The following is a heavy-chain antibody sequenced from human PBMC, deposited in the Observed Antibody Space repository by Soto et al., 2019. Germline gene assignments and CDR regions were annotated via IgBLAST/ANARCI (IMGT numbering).Heavy chain of an antibody. V-gene: IGHV3-33*01. CDR3: ARDSIPVAGHRPLYFDY. Sequence: QVQLVESGGGVVQPGRSLRLSCAASGFTFSSYGMHWVRQAPGKGLEWVAVIWYDGSNKYYADSVKGRFTISRDNSKNTLYLQMNSLRAEDTAVYYCARDSIPVAGHRPLYFDYWGQGTLVTVSS. D-gene: IGHD6-19*01. CDR2: IWYDGSNK. J-gene: IGHJ4*02. CDR1: GFTFSSYG.